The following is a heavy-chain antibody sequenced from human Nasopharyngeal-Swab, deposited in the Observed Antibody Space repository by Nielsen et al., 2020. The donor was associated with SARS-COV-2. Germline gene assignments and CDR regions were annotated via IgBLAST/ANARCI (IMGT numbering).Heavy chain of an antibody. CDR2: INPNSGGT. J-gene: IGHJ4*02. D-gene: IGHD3-22*01. CDR3: ARAGNSSGYYPSDY. Sequence: ASVNVSCKASGYTFTGYYMHWVRQAPGQGLEWMGWINPNSGGTSYAQKFQGRVTMTRDTSISTAYMELSRLRSDDTAVYYCARAGNSSGYYPSDYWGQGTLVTVSS. CDR1: GYTFTGYY. V-gene: IGHV1-2*02.